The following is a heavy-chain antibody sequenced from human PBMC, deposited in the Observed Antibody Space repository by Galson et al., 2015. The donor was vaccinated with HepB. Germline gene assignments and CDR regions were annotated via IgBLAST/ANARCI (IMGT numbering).Heavy chain of an antibody. Sequence: QSGAEVKKPGESLRISCKGSGYSFTSYWISWVRQMPGKGLEWMGRIDPSDSYTNYSPSFQGHVTISADKSISTAYLQWSSLKASDTAMYYCARHGTHCSSTSCYGKSLAGGDAFDIWGQGTMVTVSS. V-gene: IGHV5-10-1*01. D-gene: IGHD2-2*01. J-gene: IGHJ3*02. CDR1: GYSFTSYW. CDR3: ARHGTHCSSTSCYGKSLAGGDAFDI. CDR2: IDPSDSYT.